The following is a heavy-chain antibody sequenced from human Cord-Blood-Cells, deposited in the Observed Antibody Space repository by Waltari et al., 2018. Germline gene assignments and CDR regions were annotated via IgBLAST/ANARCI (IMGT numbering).Heavy chain of an antibody. V-gene: IGHV3-23*01. Sequence: EVQLLESGGGLVQPGGSLRLSCAASGFTFSSYAMSWVRQAPGKGLEWVSAISGSGGRTYYADSVKGRFTISRDKSKNTVYLQMNSLRAEDTAVYYCAKDRHRRWNYYFDYWGQGTLVTVSS. J-gene: IGHJ4*02. CDR2: ISGSGGRT. D-gene: IGHD1-7*01. CDR1: GFTFSSYA. CDR3: AKDRHRRWNYYFDY.